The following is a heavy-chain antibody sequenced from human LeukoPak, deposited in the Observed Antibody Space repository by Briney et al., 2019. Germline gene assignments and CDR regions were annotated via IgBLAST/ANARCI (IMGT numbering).Heavy chain of an antibody. J-gene: IGHJ4*02. CDR2: ISYDGSNK. CDR3: AKDGEMATIRYLDY. V-gene: IGHV3-30*18. Sequence: GRSLRLSCAASGFTFSSYGMHWVRQAPGKGLEWVAVISYDGSNKYYADSVKGRLTISRDNSKNTLYLQMNSLRAEDTAVYYCAKDGEMATIRYLDYWGQGTLVTVSS. D-gene: IGHD5-24*01. CDR1: GFTFSSYG.